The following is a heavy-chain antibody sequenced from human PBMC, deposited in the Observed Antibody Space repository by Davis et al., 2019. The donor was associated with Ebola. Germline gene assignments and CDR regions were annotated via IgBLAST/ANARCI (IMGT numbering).Heavy chain of an antibody. CDR2: INHSGST. V-gene: IGHV4-34*01. J-gene: IGHJ4*02. CDR3: ARGTGPVDY. CDR1: GGSFSDHY. D-gene: IGHD1-14*01. Sequence: MPSETLSLTCAVYGGSFSDHYWNWIRQTPGKGLEWIGEINHSGSTTYNPSVKSRVTISIDRSRNQFSLSLNSVTVADTAVYYCARGTGPVDYWGQGTLVTVSS.